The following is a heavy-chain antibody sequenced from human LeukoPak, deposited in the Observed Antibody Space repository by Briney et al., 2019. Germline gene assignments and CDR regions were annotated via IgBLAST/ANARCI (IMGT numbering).Heavy chain of an antibody. J-gene: IGHJ3*02. CDR3: ARVPDSVAGDAFDI. D-gene: IGHD6-19*01. CDR1: GFTFSSYS. Sequence: KSGGSLRLSCAASGFTFSSYSMNWVRQAPGKGLEWVSSISSSSSYIYYADSVKGRFTISRDNAKNSLYLQMNSLRAEDTAVYYCARVPDSVAGDAFDIWGQGTMVTVSS. V-gene: IGHV3-21*01. CDR2: ISSSSSYI.